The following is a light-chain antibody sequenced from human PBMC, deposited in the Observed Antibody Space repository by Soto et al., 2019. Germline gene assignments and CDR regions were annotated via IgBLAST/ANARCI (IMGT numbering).Light chain of an antibody. J-gene: IGLJ2*01. CDR2: EVS. V-gene: IGLV2-14*01. CDR3: SSYTSSSTPRVV. CDR1: RSDVGGYNY. Sequence: QSALTQPASVSGSPGQSITISCTGTRSDVGGYNYVSWYQQHPGKAPKLMIYEVSNRPSGVSNRFSGSKSGNTASLTISGLQAEDEADYYCSSYTSSSTPRVVFGGGTKLTVL.